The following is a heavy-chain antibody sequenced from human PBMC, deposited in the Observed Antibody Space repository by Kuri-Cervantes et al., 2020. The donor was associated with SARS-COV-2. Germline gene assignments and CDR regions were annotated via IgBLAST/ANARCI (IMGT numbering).Heavy chain of an antibody. CDR3: ARSCTYARCSEYFQH. CDR1: GFTFSSYE. J-gene: IGHJ1*01. Sequence: GESLKISCAASGFTFSSYEMNWVRQASGKGLEWVSYISSSGSTIYYADSVKGRFTISRDNAKNSLYLQMNSLRAEDTAVYYCARSCTYARCSEYFQHWGQGTLVTVSS. V-gene: IGHV3-48*03. CDR2: ISSSGSTI. D-gene: IGHD2-8*01.